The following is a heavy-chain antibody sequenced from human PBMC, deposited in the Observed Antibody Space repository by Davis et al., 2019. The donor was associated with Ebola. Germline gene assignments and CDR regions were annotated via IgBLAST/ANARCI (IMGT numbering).Heavy chain of an antibody. CDR2: ISSSGSTI. J-gene: IGHJ6*02. CDR3: ARGIVGATYYYYGMDV. Sequence: GESLKISCAASGFTFSSYEMNWVRQAPGKGLEWVSYISSSGSTIYYADSVKGRFTISRDNAKNSLYLQMNSLRAEDTAVYYCARGIVGATYYYYGMDVWGQGTTVTVSS. D-gene: IGHD1-26*01. CDR1: GFTFSSYE. V-gene: IGHV3-48*03.